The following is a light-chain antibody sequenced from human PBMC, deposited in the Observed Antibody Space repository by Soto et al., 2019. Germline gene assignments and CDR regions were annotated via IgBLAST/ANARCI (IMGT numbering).Light chain of an antibody. CDR1: QSVDRSY. CDR3: QQYGSAPPVFT. J-gene: IGKJ2*01. Sequence: EGVLTQSPGTLSLSPGERATLSCRASQSVDRSYLAWYQQRPGQAPRLLIYGASSRATGIPDRFSGSGSATDFTLTISRLEPEDFAVYFCQQYGSAPPVFTFGQGTKLEIK. CDR2: GAS. V-gene: IGKV3-20*01.